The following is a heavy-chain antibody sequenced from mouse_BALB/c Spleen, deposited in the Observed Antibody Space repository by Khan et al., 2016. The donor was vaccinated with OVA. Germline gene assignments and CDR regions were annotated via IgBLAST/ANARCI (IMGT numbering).Heavy chain of an antibody. D-gene: IGHD4-1*01. V-gene: IGHV1S136*01. CDR2: INPYNDAT. J-gene: IGHJ2*01. Sequence: EVQLQQSGPELVKPGASVRMSCKASGYTFTGYVMHWVKQKPGQGLEWIGYINPYNDATTYNEDFKGKATLTSDKSSSTAYMELSSLTSEASAVYYCARGNWESYYFDYWGQGTTLTVSS. CDR3: ARGNWESYYFDY. CDR1: GYTFTGYV.